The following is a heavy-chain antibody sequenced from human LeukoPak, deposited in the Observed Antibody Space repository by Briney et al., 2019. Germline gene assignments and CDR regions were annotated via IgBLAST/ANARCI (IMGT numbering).Heavy chain of an antibody. Sequence: ASVKVSCKTSGYTFASYGVTWVRQAPGHGLEWMGWISTYNGHTNYAQKLQGRVTMTTDTSTSTAYMELRSLRSVDTAVYYCASQVDSTMALPDYWGQGTLVTVSS. CDR3: ASQVDSTMALPDY. CDR2: ISTYNGHT. V-gene: IGHV1-18*01. D-gene: IGHD3-10*01. CDR1: GYTFASYG. J-gene: IGHJ4*02.